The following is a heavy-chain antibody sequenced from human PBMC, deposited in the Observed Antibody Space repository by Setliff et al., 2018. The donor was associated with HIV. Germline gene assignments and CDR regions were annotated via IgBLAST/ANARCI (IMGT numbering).Heavy chain of an antibody. CDR1: GGSFTSYT. J-gene: IGHJ5*02. CDR3: ARRVAGLQGWFDP. CDR2: IIPIVTIA. V-gene: IGHV1-69*02. D-gene: IGHD6-19*01. Sequence: SVKVSCKASGGSFTSYTFSWVRQAPGQGLEWMGRIIPIVTIAHYAEQFVGRVTMTTDTSTSTAYMELRSLRSDDTAVYYCARRVAGLQGWFDPWGQGTQVTVSS.